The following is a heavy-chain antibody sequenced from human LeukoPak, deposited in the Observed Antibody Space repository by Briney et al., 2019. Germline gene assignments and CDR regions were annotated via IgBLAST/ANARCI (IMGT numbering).Heavy chain of an antibody. D-gene: IGHD6-13*01. J-gene: IGHJ3*02. CDR1: GYTFTSYY. Sequence: ASVKVSCKASGYTFTSYYMHWVRQAPGQGLEGMGIINSSGGSTSYAQKFQGRVTMTRDMSTSTVYMELSSLRSEDTAVYYCASLSIAAAGSGAFDIWGQGSMVTVSS. CDR2: INSSGGST. V-gene: IGHV1-46*01. CDR3: ASLSIAAAGSGAFDI.